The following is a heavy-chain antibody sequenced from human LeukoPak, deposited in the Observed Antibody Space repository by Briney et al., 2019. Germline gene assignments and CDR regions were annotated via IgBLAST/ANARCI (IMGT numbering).Heavy chain of an antibody. CDR2: VRQDGSET. V-gene: IGHV3-7*01. CDR3: ARPPYSGACYLEF. J-gene: IGHJ4*02. Sequence: PGGSLRLSCAASGFTFSNYWMSWVRQPPGKGLEWVANVRQDGSETYYVDSVKGRFTISRDNTKNSLYLQMNSLRAEDTAVYYCARPPYSGACYLEFWGQGTLVTVSS. D-gene: IGHD6-19*01. CDR1: GFTFSNYW.